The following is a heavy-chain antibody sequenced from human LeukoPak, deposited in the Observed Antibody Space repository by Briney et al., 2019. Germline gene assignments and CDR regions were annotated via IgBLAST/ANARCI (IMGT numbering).Heavy chain of an antibody. V-gene: IGHV3-11*01. D-gene: IGHD4-17*01. CDR3: ARDIRSFYGDYNYFDY. J-gene: IGHJ4*02. CDR1: GFTFSDYY. Sequence: PGGSLRLSCAASGFTFSDYYMSWIRQAPGKGLEWVSYISSSGSTIYYADSVKRRFTISRDNAKNSLYLQMNSLRAEDTAVYYCARDIRSFYGDYNYFDYWGQGTLVTVSS. CDR2: ISSSGSTI.